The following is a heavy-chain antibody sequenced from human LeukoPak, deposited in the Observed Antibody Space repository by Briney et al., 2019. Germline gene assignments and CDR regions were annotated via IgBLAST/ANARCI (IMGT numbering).Heavy chain of an antibody. CDR2: TRNKANSYTT. V-gene: IGHV3-72*01. CDR3: ARDRITMIVVDQQGWAFDI. D-gene: IGHD3-22*01. Sequence: GGSLRLSCAASGFTFSDHYMDWVRQAPGKGLEWVGRTRNKANSYTTEYAASVKGRFTISRDDSKNSLYLQMNSLKTEDTAVYYCARDRITMIVVDQQGWAFDIWGQGTMVTVSS. J-gene: IGHJ3*02. CDR1: GFTFSDHY.